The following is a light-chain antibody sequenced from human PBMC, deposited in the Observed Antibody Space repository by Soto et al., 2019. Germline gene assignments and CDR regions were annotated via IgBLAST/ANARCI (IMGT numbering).Light chain of an antibody. J-gene: IGLJ1*01. CDR1: SSDVGIYNY. CDR3: SSYITSSTRV. CDR2: EVT. V-gene: IGLV2-14*01. Sequence: QSALTQPASVSGSPGQSIAISCTGSSSDVGIYNYVSWYQQHPGKVPKLIIYEVTNRPSGVSNRFSGSKSGNTASLTISGLQAEDEADYYCSSYITSSTRVFGTGTKLTVL.